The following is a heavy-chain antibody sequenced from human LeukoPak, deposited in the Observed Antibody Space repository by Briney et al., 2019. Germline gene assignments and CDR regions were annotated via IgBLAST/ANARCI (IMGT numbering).Heavy chain of an antibody. J-gene: IGHJ4*02. Sequence: SVKVSCKASGGTFSSYAISWVRQAPGQGLEWMGGIIPIFGTANYAQKFQGRVTITADESTSTAYMELSSLRSDDTAVYYCARDRQTEQQLATIDYWGQGTLVTVSS. CDR3: ARDRQTEQQLATIDY. D-gene: IGHD6-13*01. V-gene: IGHV1-69*13. CDR1: GGTFSSYA. CDR2: IIPIFGTA.